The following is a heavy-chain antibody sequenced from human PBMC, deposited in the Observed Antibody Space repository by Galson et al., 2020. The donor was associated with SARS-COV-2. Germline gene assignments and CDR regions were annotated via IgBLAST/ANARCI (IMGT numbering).Heavy chain of an antibody. CDR2: IYHSGNT. D-gene: IGHD6-6*01. V-gene: IGHV4-30-2*01. J-gene: IGHJ5*02. Sequence: LEWIGYIYHSGNTYYNPSLKSRVTISVDRSKNQFSLRLNSVTAADTAVYYCARVIGSSSGWFDPWGQGTLVTVSS. CDR3: ARVIGSSSGWFDP.